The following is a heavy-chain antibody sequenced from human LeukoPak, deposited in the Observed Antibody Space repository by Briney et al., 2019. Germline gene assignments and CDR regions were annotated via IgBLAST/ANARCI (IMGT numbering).Heavy chain of an antibody. Sequence: SETLSLTCTVSGYSISSGYYWGWIRQPPGKGLEWIGSIYHSGSTYYNPSLKSRVTISVDTSKNQFSLKLSSVTTADTAVYYCARMTTVTLSWMFSADDASDIWGQGTMVTVSS. CDR1: GYSISSGYY. D-gene: IGHD4-11*01. J-gene: IGHJ3*02. V-gene: IGHV4-38-2*02. CDR3: ARMTTVTLSWMFSADDASDI. CDR2: IYHSGST.